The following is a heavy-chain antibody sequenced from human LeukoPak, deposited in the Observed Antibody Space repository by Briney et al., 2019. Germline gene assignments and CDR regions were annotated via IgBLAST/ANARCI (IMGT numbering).Heavy chain of an antibody. J-gene: IGHJ4*02. Sequence: SETLSLTCTVSGGSISSYYWSWIRQPLGKGLEWIGYIYYSGSTNYNPSLKSRVTISVDTSKNQFSLKLSSVTAADTAVYYCARGPYYYDSSGYSDYWGQGTLVTVSS. D-gene: IGHD3-22*01. CDR2: IYYSGST. CDR1: GGSISSYY. CDR3: ARGPYYYDSSGYSDY. V-gene: IGHV4-59*01.